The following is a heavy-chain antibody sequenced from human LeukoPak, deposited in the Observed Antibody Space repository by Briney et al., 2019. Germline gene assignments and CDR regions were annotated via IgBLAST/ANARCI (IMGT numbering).Heavy chain of an antibody. CDR3: AKDAYYDFWSGFGY. CDR2: ISGSGGST. D-gene: IGHD3-3*01. Sequence: GGSLRLSCAASGFTFSSYWMHWVRQAPGKGLEWVSAISGSGGSTYYADSVKGRFTISRDNSKNTLYLQMNSLRAEDTAVYYCAKDAYYDFWSGFGYWGQGTLVTVSS. V-gene: IGHV3-23*01. CDR1: GFTFSSYW. J-gene: IGHJ4*02.